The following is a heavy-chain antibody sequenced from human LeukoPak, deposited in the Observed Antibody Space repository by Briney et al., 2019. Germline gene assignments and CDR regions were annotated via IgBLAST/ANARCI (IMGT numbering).Heavy chain of an antibody. V-gene: IGHV3-23*01. Sequence: GGSLRLSCAASGFTFSSYAMNWVRQAPGKGLEWVSTTSGSSGNTYYADSVKGRFTISRDNARNSLSLQMNSLRVEDTAVYYCARGGAARPDYWGQGTLVTVSS. D-gene: IGHD6-6*01. CDR2: TSGSSGNT. CDR3: ARGGAARPDY. CDR1: GFTFSSYA. J-gene: IGHJ4*02.